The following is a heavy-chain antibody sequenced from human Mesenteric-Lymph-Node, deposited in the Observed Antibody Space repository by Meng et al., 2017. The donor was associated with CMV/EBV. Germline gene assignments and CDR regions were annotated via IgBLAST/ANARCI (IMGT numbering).Heavy chain of an antibody. CDR1: GFSISSSYY. D-gene: IGHD1-26*01. CDR3: ARDYQGATTDYFDY. V-gene: IGHV4-38-2*02. CDR2: IYHSGST. J-gene: IGHJ4*02. Sequence: GSLRLSCTVSGFSISSSYYWGWIRQPPGKGLEWIASIYHSGSTHYNPSLKSRVTISVDTSKNPFSLKLSSVTAADTAVYFCARDYQGATTDYFDYWGQGTLVTVSS.